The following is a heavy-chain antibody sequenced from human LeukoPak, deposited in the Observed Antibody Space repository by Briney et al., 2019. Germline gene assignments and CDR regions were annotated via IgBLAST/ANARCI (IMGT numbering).Heavy chain of an antibody. V-gene: IGHV4-34*01. CDR1: GGSFSGYY. J-gene: IGHJ6*03. Sequence: PSETLSLTCTVYGGSFSGYYLNWIRQPPGKGLEWIGEITHSGSTNYHPSRKSRVTMSVDTTTNQFSLRVSSVTAADTAVYYCARGDPYYYYMHVWGKGTTVTVSS. CDR3: ARGDPYYYYMHV. CDR2: ITHSGST.